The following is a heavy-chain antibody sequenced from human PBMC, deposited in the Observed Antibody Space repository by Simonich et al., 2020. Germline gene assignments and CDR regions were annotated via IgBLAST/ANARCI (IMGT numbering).Heavy chain of an antibody. Sequence: QVQLVQSGAEVKKHGASVQVSCKASGYTFTSYGISWVRQAPGQGLEWMEGISAYNGNTSYAQKIQGRVTMTTDTSTRTAYMELRSLRSDDTAVYYCARASRGTWWYYYFDYWGQGTLVTVSS. CDR1: GYTFTSYG. V-gene: IGHV1-18*01. D-gene: IGHD2-15*01. CDR3: ARASRGTWWYYYFDY. CDR2: ISAYNGNT. J-gene: IGHJ4*02.